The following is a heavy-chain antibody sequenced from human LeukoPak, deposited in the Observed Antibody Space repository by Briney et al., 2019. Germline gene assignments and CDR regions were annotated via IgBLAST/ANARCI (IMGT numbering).Heavy chain of an antibody. Sequence: GGSLRLSCAASGFTFSSYSMNWVRQAPGKGLEWVSSISSSSSYIYYADSVKGRFTISRDNAKNSLYLQMNSLRAEDTAVYYCARHSKRNTCFDYWGQGTLVTVSS. CDR2: ISSSSSYI. CDR1: GFTFSSYS. CDR3: ARHSKRNTCFDY. J-gene: IGHJ4*02. D-gene: IGHD1/OR15-1a*01. V-gene: IGHV3-21*01.